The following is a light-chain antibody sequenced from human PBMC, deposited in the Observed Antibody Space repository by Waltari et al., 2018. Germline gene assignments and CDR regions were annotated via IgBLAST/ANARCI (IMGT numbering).Light chain of an antibody. J-gene: IGKJ2*01. CDR3: QQSHSPPFT. CDR2: AAS. CDR1: QNIDNF. Sequence: DIQMTQSPSSVSASVGDRVTIACRASQNIDNFLNWYQHKPGEAPQVLVFAASTLQDGVPSRFSASASGTHFTLTIGSLQPEDFATYYCQQSHSPPFTFGPG. V-gene: IGKV1-39*01.